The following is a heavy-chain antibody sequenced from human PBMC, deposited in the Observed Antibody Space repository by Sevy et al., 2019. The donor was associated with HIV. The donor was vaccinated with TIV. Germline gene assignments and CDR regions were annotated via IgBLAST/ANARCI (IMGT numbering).Heavy chain of an antibody. CDR2: IWHDGSQK. CDR1: GFIFSSYA. Sequence: GGSLRLSCAASGFIFSSYAMHWVRQAPGKGLEWVGFIWHDGSQKYYADSVRGRFTFSRDNSKNTLFLQVSSLRAEDTAVYYCARGRVGATTSYYFDYWGQGTLVTVSS. D-gene: IGHD1-26*01. CDR3: ARGRVGATTSYYFDY. V-gene: IGHV3-33*01. J-gene: IGHJ4*02.